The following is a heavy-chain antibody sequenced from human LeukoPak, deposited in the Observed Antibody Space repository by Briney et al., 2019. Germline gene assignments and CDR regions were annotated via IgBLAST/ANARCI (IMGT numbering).Heavy chain of an antibody. D-gene: IGHD2-15*01. V-gene: IGHV4-59*01. J-gene: IGHJ3*02. CDR3: ARAPRGVVVKSDAFDI. CDR2: IYYSGST. Sequence: SETLSLTCTVSGGSIRSYYWSWLRQPPGKGLEWIGFIYYSGSTNYNPSLKSRVRTSVDTSKKQYSLKLSSVTAADTAVYYCARAPRGVVVKSDAFDIWGQGTMVTVSS. CDR1: GGSIRSYY.